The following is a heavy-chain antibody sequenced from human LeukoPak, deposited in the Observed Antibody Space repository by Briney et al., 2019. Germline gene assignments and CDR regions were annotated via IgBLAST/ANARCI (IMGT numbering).Heavy chain of an antibody. D-gene: IGHD3-3*01. J-gene: IGHJ4*02. CDR2: IYYSGST. V-gene: IGHV4-39*01. CDR3: ARAVLRFLEWLPDY. CDR1: GGSISSSSYY. Sequence: PETLSLTCTVSGGSISSSSYYWGWIRQPPGKGLEWIGSIYYSGSTYYNPSLKSRVTISVDTSKNQFSLKLSSVTAADTAVYYCARAVLRFLEWLPDYWGQGTLVTVSS.